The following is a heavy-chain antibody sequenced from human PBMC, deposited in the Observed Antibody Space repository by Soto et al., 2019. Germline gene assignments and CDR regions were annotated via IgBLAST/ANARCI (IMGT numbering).Heavy chain of an antibody. CDR2: IWYDGSNK. Sequence: GGSLRLSCAASGFTFSSYGMHWVRQAPGKGLEWVAVIWYDGSNKYYADSVKGRFTISRDNSKNTLYLQMNSLRAEDTAVYYCARDSLRIAVAGTYYYYYGMDVWGQGTTVTVSS. CDR3: ARDSLRIAVAGTYYYYYGMDV. V-gene: IGHV3-33*01. CDR1: GFTFSSYG. J-gene: IGHJ6*02. D-gene: IGHD6-19*01.